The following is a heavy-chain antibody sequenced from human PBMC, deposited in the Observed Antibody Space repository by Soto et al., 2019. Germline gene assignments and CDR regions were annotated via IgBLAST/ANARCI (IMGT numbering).Heavy chain of an antibody. CDR3: ATATPLPGIAANFDY. D-gene: IGHD6-25*01. Sequence: QVQLVQSGAEVKKPGSSVKVSCKASGGTFSSYAISWVRQAPGQGLEWMGGIIPIFGTANYAQKFQGRVTMTEDTSTDTAYMELSSLRSEDTAVYYCATATPLPGIAANFDYWGQGTLVTVSS. J-gene: IGHJ4*02. CDR2: IIPIFGTA. CDR1: GGTFSSYA. V-gene: IGHV1-69*06.